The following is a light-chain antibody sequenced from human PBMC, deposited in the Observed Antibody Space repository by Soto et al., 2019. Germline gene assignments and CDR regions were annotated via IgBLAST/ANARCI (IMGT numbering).Light chain of an antibody. Sequence: DIQMTQSPSTLSASVGDRVTITCRASQSISSWLAWYQQKPGKAPKLLIYDASSLESGVPSRFSGSGSGTEFTLTISSLQPDDFATYYCQQYNSYGLVTFGGGTKVELK. CDR1: QSISSW. J-gene: IGKJ4*01. V-gene: IGKV1-5*01. CDR2: DAS. CDR3: QQYNSYGLVT.